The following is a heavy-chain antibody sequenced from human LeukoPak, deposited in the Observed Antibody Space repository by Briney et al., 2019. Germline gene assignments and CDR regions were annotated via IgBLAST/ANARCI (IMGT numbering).Heavy chain of an antibody. J-gene: IGHJ4*02. CDR1: GYSFTTYW. CDR2: IYPSDSDT. Sequence: GESLKISCKGSGYSFTTYWIGWVRQMSGKGLEWMGIIYPSDSDTVYSPSFQGQVTISADKSISTAYLQLSSLKASDTAIYYCARGGTGIVVATITNYFDYWGQGTLVTVSS. V-gene: IGHV5-51*01. CDR3: ARGGTGIVVATITNYFDY. D-gene: IGHD5-12*01.